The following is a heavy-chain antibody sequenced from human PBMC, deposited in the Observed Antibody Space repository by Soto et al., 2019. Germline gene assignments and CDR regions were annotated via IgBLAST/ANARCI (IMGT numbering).Heavy chain of an antibody. J-gene: IGHJ4*02. V-gene: IGHV1-8*01. D-gene: IGHD3-10*01. Sequence: QVQLVQSGAEVKKPGASVQVSCKASGYTFTSYDINWVRQATGQGLEWMGWMNPNSGNTGYAQKFQGRVTMTRNTSISTAYMELSSLRSEDTAVYYCARGWRMVRGVIPYYWGQGTLVTVSS. CDR3: ARGWRMVRGVIPYY. CDR1: GYTFTSYD. CDR2: MNPNSGNT.